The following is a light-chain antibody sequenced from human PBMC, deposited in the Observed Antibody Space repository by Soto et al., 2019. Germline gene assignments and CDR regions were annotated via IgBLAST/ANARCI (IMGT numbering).Light chain of an antibody. CDR3: QQSYITPYT. Sequence: DIQMTQSPSSLSASVGDTVTITCRASQSISVHLNWYQQKPGKVPKLLIYAASNLQSGVPLRFSGSGSETDFALTISSLQPEEFATYDCQQSYITPYTFGQGTKLEIK. CDR2: AAS. V-gene: IGKV1-39*01. CDR1: QSISVH. J-gene: IGKJ2*01.